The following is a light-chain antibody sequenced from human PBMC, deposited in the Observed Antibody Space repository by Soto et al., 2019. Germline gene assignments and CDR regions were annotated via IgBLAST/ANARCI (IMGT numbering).Light chain of an antibody. CDR2: RSN. V-gene: IGLV1-47*01. CDR1: TSHIGNNY. CDR3: AAWDDSLREV. J-gene: IGLJ1*01. Sequence: QSVLTQPPSASGTPGQRVTISCSGSTSHIGNNYVYWYQQLPGTAPKLLIYRSNQRPSGVPDRFSASKSGTSASLAINGLRSEYEADYYCAAWDDSLREVFGTGTKVTVL.